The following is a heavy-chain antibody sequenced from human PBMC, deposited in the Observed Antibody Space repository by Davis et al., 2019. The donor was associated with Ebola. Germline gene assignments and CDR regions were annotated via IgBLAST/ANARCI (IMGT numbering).Heavy chain of an antibody. CDR1: GGSFSGYY. Sequence: SETLSLTCAVYGGSFSGYYWTWIRQPPGKGLEWIGEINHSGSTNYNPSLKSRVTISVDTSKNQFSLKLYSVTPGDTAVYYCARDRGIQAFDIWGQGTMVAVSS. J-gene: IGHJ3*02. CDR3: ARDRGIQAFDI. V-gene: IGHV4-34*01. CDR2: INHSGST. D-gene: IGHD5-18*01.